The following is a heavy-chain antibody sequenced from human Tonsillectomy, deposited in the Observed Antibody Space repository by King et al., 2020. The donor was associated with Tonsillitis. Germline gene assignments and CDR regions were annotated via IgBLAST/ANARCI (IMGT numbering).Heavy chain of an antibody. D-gene: IGHD6-19*01. Sequence: VQLVQSGGALIHPGGSLRLSCVVSELPVYTIYLTWVRQAPGKGLEWVSVLYSGGTTYYADSVKGRFIISRDNAENTVYLQLNNLRTEDTAVYYCATDRRPNRSGWVFDYWGQGTLVTVSA. CDR3: ATDRRPNRSGWVFDY. J-gene: IGHJ4*02. V-gene: IGHV3-53*01. CDR1: ELPVYTIY. CDR2: LYSGGTT.